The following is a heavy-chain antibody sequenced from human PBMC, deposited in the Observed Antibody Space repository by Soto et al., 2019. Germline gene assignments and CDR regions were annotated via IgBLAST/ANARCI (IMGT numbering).Heavy chain of an antibody. V-gene: IGHV3-23*01. J-gene: IGHJ4*02. Sequence: GGSLRLSCAASGFTFSSYAMSWVRQAPGKGLEWVSAISGSGGSTYYADSVKGRLTISRDNSKNTLYLQMNSLRAEDTAVYYCAKGYFDWLFPFDYWGQGTLVTVSS. CDR3: AKGYFDWLFPFDY. CDR1: GFTFSSYA. CDR2: ISGSGGST. D-gene: IGHD3-9*01.